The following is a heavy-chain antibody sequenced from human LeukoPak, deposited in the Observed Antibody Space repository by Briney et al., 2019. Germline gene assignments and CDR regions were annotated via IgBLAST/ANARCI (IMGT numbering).Heavy chain of an antibody. D-gene: IGHD3-16*02. Sequence: GGSLRLSCAASGFTFSDYYMSWIRQAPGKGLEWVSYISSSSSYTNYADSVKGRFTISRDNAKNSLYLQMNSLRAEDTAVYYCARNYRDVWGSYRPLDAFDIWGQGTMVTVSS. CDR2: ISSSSSYT. CDR3: ARNYRDVWGSYRPLDAFDI. J-gene: IGHJ3*02. CDR1: GFTFSDYY. V-gene: IGHV3-11*03.